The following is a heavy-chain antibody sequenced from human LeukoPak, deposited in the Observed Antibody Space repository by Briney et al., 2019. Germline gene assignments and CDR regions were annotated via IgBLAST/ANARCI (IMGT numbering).Heavy chain of an antibody. CDR3: ASFSSAGYFDY. D-gene: IGHD3-3*01. V-gene: IGHV4-59*01. CDR2: IYYSGST. CDR1: GGSISSYY. J-gene: IGHJ4*02. Sequence: SETLSLTCTVSGGSISSYYWSWIRQPPGKGLEWIGYIYYSGSTNYNPSLKSRVTISVDTSKNQFSLKLSSVTAADTAVYYCASFSSAGYFDYWGQGTLVTVSS.